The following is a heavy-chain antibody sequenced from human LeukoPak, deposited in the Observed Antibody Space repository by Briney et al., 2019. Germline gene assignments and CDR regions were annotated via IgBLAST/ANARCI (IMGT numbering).Heavy chain of an antibody. CDR1: GFTFSSYS. CDR2: ISSSSSTI. Sequence: GGSLRLSCAASGFTFSSYSMNWVRQAPGKGLEWVSYISSSSSTIYYADSVKGRFTISRDNAKNSLYLQMNSLRAEDTAVYYCARDPRYGSSYWGQGTLVTVSS. V-gene: IGHV3-48*01. CDR3: ARDPRYGSSY. D-gene: IGHD6-6*01. J-gene: IGHJ4*02.